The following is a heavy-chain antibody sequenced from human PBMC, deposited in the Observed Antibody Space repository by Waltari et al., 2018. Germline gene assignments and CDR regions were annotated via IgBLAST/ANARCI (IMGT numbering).Heavy chain of an antibody. CDR1: GGTFNSFA. CDR2: IIPRFNTP. D-gene: IGHD6-6*01. CDR3: ATRIPSDHSGSFYYYGMDV. Sequence: QLVQSGAEVKKPGSSVIVSCKASGGTFNSFALSWVRQAPGQGLEWMGGIIPRFNTPTYAQKCQGRLTVTADESTSTAYMELNSLRSEDSALYYCATRIPSDHSGSFYYYGMDVWGQGTTVTVSS. J-gene: IGHJ6*02. V-gene: IGHV1-69*13.